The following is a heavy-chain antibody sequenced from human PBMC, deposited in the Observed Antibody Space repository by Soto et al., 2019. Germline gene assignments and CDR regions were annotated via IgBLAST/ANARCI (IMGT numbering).Heavy chain of an antibody. D-gene: IGHD1-7*01. J-gene: IGHJ4*02. CDR3: ARDPPVSGTTHYFDY. CDR2: IRSKAYGGTT. CDR1: GFTFGYYA. V-gene: IGHV3-49*03. Sequence: LRLSCTASGFTFGYYAMSWLRQAPWKGLEWVGFIRSKAYGGTTEYAASVKGRFTISRDDSKSLAYLQMNSLKTEDTAVYYCARDPPVSGTTHYFDYWDQGTLVTVSS.